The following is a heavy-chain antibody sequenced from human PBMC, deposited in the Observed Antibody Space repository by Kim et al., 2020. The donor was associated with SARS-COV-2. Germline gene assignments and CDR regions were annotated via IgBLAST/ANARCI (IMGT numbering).Heavy chain of an antibody. J-gene: IGHJ6*02. V-gene: IGHV4-39*01. CDR2: IYYSGST. D-gene: IGHD3-10*01. Sequence: SETLSLTCTVSGGSISSSNNYWGWIRQPPGKGLEWIGRIYYSGSTYYNPSLKSRVTISVDTSKNQFSLKLSSVTAADTAVYYCARTGVRGVINLWGQGTTVTVSS. CDR3: ARTGVRGVINL. CDR1: GGSISSSNNY.